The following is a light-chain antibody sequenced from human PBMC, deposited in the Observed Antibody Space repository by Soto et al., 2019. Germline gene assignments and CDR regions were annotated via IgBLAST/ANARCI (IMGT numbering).Light chain of an antibody. CDR1: SNDVGDYNY. Sequence: QSVLTQPASVSGSPGQSITISCTGTSNDVGDYNYVSWYQQHPGKAPKLIIYEVTNRPSGISSRFSASKSGNTASLTISGLQSGDEADYYCCSYTSTSARVFGTGTKVTVL. V-gene: IGLV2-14*01. CDR2: EVT. J-gene: IGLJ1*01. CDR3: CSYTSTSARV.